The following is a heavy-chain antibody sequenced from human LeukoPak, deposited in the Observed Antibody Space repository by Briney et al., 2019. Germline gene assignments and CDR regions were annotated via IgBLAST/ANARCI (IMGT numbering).Heavy chain of an antibody. D-gene: IGHD3-22*01. CDR1: GGSFSGYY. CDR3: ARGAYYYDSSGYYHYPIFDY. CDR2: INHSGST. V-gene: IGHV4-34*01. Sequence: SETLSLTCAVYGGSFSGYYWSWIRQPPGKGLEWIGEINHSGSTNYNPSLKGRVTISVDTSKNQFSLKLSSVTAADTAVYYCARGAYYYDSSGYYHYPIFDYWGQGTLVTVSS. J-gene: IGHJ4*02.